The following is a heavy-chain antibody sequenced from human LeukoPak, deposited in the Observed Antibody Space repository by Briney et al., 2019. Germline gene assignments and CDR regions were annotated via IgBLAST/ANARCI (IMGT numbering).Heavy chain of an antibody. V-gene: IGHV4-30-2*01. CDR1: GGSISSGGYY. D-gene: IGHD3-9*01. CDR3: ARGERDILTGYYSWYFQH. J-gene: IGHJ1*01. Sequence: SETLSLTCTVSGGSISSGGYYWSWIRQHPGKGLEWIGYIYHSGSTYYNPSLKSRVTISVDRSKNQFSLKLSSVTAADTAVYCCARGERDILTGYYSWYFQHWGQGTLVTVSS. CDR2: IYHSGST.